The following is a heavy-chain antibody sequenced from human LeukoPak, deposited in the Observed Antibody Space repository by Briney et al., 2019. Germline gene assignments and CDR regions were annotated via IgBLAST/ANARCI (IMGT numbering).Heavy chain of an antibody. D-gene: IGHD6-13*01. CDR1: GYTFTSYG. Sequence: ASVEVSCKASGYTFTSYGISWVRQAPGQGLEWMGWISAYNGNTNYAQKLQGRVTITTDTSTSTAYMELRSLRSDDTAVYYCARVYSSSWTPADYFDYWGQGTLVTVSS. J-gene: IGHJ4*02. CDR3: ARVYSSSWTPADYFDY. V-gene: IGHV1-18*01. CDR2: ISAYNGNT.